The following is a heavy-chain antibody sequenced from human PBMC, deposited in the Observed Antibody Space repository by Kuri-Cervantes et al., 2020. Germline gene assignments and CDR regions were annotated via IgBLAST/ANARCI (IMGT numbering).Heavy chain of an antibody. Sequence: SETLSLTCTVSGGSISSSSYYWGWIRQPPGKGLEWIGSIYYSGSTYYNPSLTSRVSISVDTSKNQFSLKLSSVTAADTAVYYCARQGGSQYYFDYWGQGTLVTVSS. CDR3: ARQGGSQYYFDY. CDR2: IYYSGST. V-gene: IGHV4-39*01. D-gene: IGHD1-26*01. J-gene: IGHJ4*02. CDR1: GGSISSSSYY.